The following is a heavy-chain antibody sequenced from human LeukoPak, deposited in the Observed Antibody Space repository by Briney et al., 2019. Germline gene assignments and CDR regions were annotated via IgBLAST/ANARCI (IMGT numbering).Heavy chain of an antibody. V-gene: IGHV3-7*01. CDR1: GFTFSTYW. D-gene: IGHD3-22*01. CDR2: IKEDGSEI. Sequence: GGSLRLSCAASGFTFSTYWMNWVRQAPGRGLEWVANIKEDGSEIHYLDSVKGRFTISRDNAKNSLYLQMNSLRTEDTAVYYCATGFITDYWGQGILDTVSS. J-gene: IGHJ4*02. CDR3: ATGFITDY.